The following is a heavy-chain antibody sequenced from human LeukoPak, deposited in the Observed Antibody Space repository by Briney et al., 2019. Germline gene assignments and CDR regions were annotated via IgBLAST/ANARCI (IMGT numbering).Heavy chain of an antibody. CDR1: GNYW. J-gene: IGHJ6*02. Sequence: GGSLRLSCAASGNYWMHWVRQVPGKGLVWVSHINSDGSSTSYADSVKGRFTISRDNAKNTLYLQMNSLRAEDTAVYYCARAWGYYGMDVWGQGTTVTVSS. V-gene: IGHV3-74*01. CDR2: INSDGSST. D-gene: IGHD7-27*01. CDR3: ARAWGYYGMDV.